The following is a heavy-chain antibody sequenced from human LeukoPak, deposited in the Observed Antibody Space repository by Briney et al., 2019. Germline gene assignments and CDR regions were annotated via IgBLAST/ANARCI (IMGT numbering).Heavy chain of an antibody. Sequence: PGESLRLSCAASGFNFSSYSMNWVRQAPGKGLEWVSYINSSSSIIYYADSVKGRFTISRDNGKNSLYLQMNSLRDEDTAVYYCARVNDATGSMGYWGQGTLVTVSS. CDR2: INSSSSII. J-gene: IGHJ4*02. D-gene: IGHD3-9*01. CDR1: GFNFSSYS. V-gene: IGHV3-48*02. CDR3: ARVNDATGSMGY.